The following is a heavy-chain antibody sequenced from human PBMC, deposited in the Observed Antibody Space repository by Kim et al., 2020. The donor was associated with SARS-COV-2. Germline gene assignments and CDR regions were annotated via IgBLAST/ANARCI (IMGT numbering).Heavy chain of an antibody. CDR3: ARGSISSLDFDL. CDR2: INAGNGNT. CDR1: GYTFTSYA. J-gene: IGHJ2*01. V-gene: IGHV1-3*01. D-gene: IGHD6-6*01. Sequence: ASVKVSCKASGYTFTSYAMHWVRQAPGQRLEWMGWINAGNGNTKYSQKFQGRVTITRDTSASTAYMELSSLRSEDTAVYYCARGSISSLDFDLWGRGTLVTVSS.